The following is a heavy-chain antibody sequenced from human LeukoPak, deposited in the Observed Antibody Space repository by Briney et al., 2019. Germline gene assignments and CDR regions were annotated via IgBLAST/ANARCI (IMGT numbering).Heavy chain of an antibody. CDR2: ISYDGSNK. CDR1: GFTFSNYA. J-gene: IGHJ5*02. D-gene: IGHD3-10*01. V-gene: IGHV3-30*14. Sequence: GGSLRLSCAASGFTFSNYAMHWVRQAPGKGLEWVAVISYDGSNKYYADSVKGRFTISRDNSKNTLYLQMNSLRAEDTAVYYCAGLGLWFGELGPFDPWGQGTLVTVSS. CDR3: AGLGLWFGELGPFDP.